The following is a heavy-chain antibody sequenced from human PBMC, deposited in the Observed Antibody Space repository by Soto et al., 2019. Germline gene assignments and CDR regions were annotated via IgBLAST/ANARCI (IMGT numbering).Heavy chain of an antibody. D-gene: IGHD2-8*01. J-gene: IGHJ6*02. CDR3: ARGDSTDCSNRVCSFFYNHDMDV. Sequence: ASVKVSCKASGYSFTVYHIHWVREAPGQGLEWLGRINPKSGGTSTAQKFQGWVTMTTDTSISTASMELTRLTSDDAAIYYCARGDSTDCSNRVCSFFYNHDMDVWGQGTTVTVSS. CDR1: GYSFTVYH. CDR2: INPKSGGT. V-gene: IGHV1-2*04.